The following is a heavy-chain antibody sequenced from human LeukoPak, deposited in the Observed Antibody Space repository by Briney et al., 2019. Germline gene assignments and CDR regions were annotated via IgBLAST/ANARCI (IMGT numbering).Heavy chain of an antibody. J-gene: IGHJ4*02. Sequence: SETLSLTCTVSGGSISSSSYYWSWIRQPPGKGLEWIGYIYYSGSTNYNPSLKSRVTISVDTSKNQFSLKLSSVTAADTAVYYCARGGLRLDYWGQGTLVTVSS. D-gene: IGHD5-12*01. CDR1: GGSISSSSYY. V-gene: IGHV4-61*01. CDR3: ARGGLRLDY. CDR2: IYYSGST.